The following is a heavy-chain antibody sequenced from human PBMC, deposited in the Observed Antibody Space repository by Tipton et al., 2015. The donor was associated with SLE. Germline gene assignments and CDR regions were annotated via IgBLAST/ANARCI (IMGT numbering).Heavy chain of an antibody. D-gene: IGHD1-26*01. CDR1: GFTFSSYS. CDR3: ARDTIVGATTGDAFDI. V-gene: IGHV3-21*01. Sequence: SLRLSCAASGFTFSSYSMNWVRQAPGKGLEWVSSISSSSSYIYYADSVKGRFTISRDNAKNSLYLQMNSLRAEDTAVYYCARDTIVGATTGDAFDIWGQGTMVTVSS. J-gene: IGHJ3*02. CDR2: ISSSSSYI.